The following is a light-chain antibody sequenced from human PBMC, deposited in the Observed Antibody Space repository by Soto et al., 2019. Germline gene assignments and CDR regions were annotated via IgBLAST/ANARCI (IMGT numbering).Light chain of an antibody. J-gene: IGLJ1*01. CDR1: SSNIGAGYD. CDR2: GNS. CDR3: CSYIGHYIYV. Sequence: QSVLTQPPSVSGAPGQRVTISCTGSSSNIGAGYDVHWYQQLPGTAPKLLIYGNSNRPSGVPDRFSGSKSGTSASLAITGLQAEDEADYYCCSYIGHYIYVFGTGTKLTVL. V-gene: IGLV1-40*01.